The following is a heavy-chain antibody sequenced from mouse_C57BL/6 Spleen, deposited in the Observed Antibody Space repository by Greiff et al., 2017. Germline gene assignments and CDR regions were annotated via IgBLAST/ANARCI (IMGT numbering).Heavy chain of an antibody. CDR1: GFSLTRYG. D-gene: IGHD2-4*01. J-gene: IGHJ3*01. Sequence: VQLQQSGPGPVQPSQSLSITCTVSGFSLTRYGVHWVRQSPGKGLEWLGVIWRGGSTDYNAAFMSRLSITKDNSKSQVFFKMNSLQADDTAIYYCAKNSDYDSSGFAYWGQGTLVTVSA. CDR3: AKNSDYDSSGFAY. V-gene: IGHV2-5*01. CDR2: IWRGGST.